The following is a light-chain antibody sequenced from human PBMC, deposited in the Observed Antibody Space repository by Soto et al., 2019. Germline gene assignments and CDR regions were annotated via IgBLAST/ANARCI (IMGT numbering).Light chain of an antibody. CDR2: EVT. Sequence: QSALTQPASVSGSPGQSITISCTGTSSDVGTYNYVSWYQQHPGKAPKVMIYEVTYRPSGVSNRFSGSKSGNTASLTISGLQAEDEAEYYCSSYTGSSTLYVIGTGTKVTVL. V-gene: IGLV2-14*01. J-gene: IGLJ1*01. CDR1: SSDVGTYNY. CDR3: SSYTGSSTLYV.